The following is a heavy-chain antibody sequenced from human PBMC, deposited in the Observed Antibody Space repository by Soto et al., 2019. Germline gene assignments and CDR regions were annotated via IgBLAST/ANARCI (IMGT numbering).Heavy chain of an antibody. Sequence: QVQLQESGPGLVKPSGTLSLTCAVSSGSISSSNWWSWVRQPPGKGLEWVGEIYHSGSTNYNPSLESRVTISVDQSKNQFALKLSSVTAAATAVYYCARELEGDRGDKSGYLWGQGALFTVSS. CDR2: IYHSGST. CDR1: SGSISSSNW. V-gene: IGHV4-4*02. CDR3: ARELEGDRGDKSGYL. D-gene: IGHD2-21*01. J-gene: IGHJ4*02.